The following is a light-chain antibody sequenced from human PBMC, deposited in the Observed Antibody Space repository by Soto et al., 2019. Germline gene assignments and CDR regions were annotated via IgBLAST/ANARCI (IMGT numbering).Light chain of an antibody. CDR2: RNN. Sequence: QSVLTQPPSASGTPGQRVTISCSGSSSNIGSNYVYRYQQFPGTAPKLLIYRNNQRPSGVPDRFSGSKSGTSASLAISGLRSEDEADYYCAAWDDSLSAYVVFGGGTQLTVL. J-gene: IGLJ2*01. V-gene: IGLV1-47*01. CDR3: AAWDDSLSAYVV. CDR1: SSNIGSNY.